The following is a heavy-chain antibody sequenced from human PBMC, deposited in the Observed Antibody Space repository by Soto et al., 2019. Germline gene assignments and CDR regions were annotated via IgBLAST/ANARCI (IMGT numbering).Heavy chain of an antibody. V-gene: IGHV1-46*03. Sequence: ASVKVSCKASGYTFTSYHMHWVRQAPGQGLEWMGVINPSDDSASYAQKFQGRVTMTRDTSTSTVYMELSSLRSDYTAVYFCAREYCAGGICYSIAHWGQGSLVTVSS. CDR3: AREYCAGGICYSIAH. CDR2: INPSDDSA. D-gene: IGHD2-15*01. CDR1: GYTFTSYH. J-gene: IGHJ4*02.